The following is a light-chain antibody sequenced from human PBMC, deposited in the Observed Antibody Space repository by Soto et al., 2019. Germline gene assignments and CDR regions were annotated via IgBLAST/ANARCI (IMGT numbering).Light chain of an antibody. Sequence: EIVMTQSPATLSVSPGERVTLSCRASQFISTNLAWYQQRPGQAPRLLIYYASTRATGIPARFSGSGSGTEFSLTISSLQSEDFAVYYCQQYTNWPPVTFGQGTKVDIK. CDR1: QFISTN. CDR2: YAS. CDR3: QQYTNWPPVT. V-gene: IGKV3-15*01. J-gene: IGKJ2*01.